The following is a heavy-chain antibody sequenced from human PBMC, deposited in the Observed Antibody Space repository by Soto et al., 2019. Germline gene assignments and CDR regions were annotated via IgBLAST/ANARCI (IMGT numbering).Heavy chain of an antibody. CDR3: ARDRYFYDSRGYYRTLDS. D-gene: IGHD3-22*01. V-gene: IGHV4-59*01. CDR1: GGSCSNDY. J-gene: IGHJ5*01. Sequence: ASETLSLTCSISGGSCSNDYWTWIRQSPGKGLEWIGYIFHSGITDYNPSVKSRVTISIDKSRNLFSLTLTSVTAADTAVYYCARDRYFYDSRGYYRTLDSWGQGTLVTVPQ. CDR2: IFHSGIT.